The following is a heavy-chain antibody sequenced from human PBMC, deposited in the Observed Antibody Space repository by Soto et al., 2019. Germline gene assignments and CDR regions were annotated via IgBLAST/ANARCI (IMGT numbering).Heavy chain of an antibody. CDR2: ISYDGSNK. V-gene: IGHV3-30-3*01. D-gene: IGHD4-4*01. CDR1: GFTFSSYA. Sequence: GGSLRLSCAASGFTFSSYAMHWVRQAPGKGLEWVAVISYDGSNKYYADSVKGRFTISRDNSKNTLYLQMNSLRAEDTAVYYCARPLWRNDYNWGYFDLWGRGTLVTV. CDR3: ARPLWRNDYNWGYFDL. J-gene: IGHJ2*01.